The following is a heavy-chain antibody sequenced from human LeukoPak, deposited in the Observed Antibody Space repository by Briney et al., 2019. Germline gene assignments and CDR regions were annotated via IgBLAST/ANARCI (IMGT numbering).Heavy chain of an antibody. CDR1: GFTFSSYS. CDR2: ISSSSSTI. CDR3: ARDPPHFWSGPPFDY. V-gene: IGHV3-48*01. Sequence: GGSLRLSCAASGFTFSSYSMNWVRQAPGKGLEWVSYISSSSSTIYYADSVKGRFTISRDNAKNSLYLQMNSLRAEDTAVYYCARDPPHFWSGPPFDYWGQGTLVTVSS. D-gene: IGHD3-3*02. J-gene: IGHJ4*02.